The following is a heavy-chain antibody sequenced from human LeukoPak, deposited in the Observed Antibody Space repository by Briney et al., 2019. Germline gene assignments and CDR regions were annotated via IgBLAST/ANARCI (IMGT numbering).Heavy chain of an antibody. J-gene: IGHJ6*03. Sequence: PSETLSLTCAVYGGSFSGYYWSWIRQPPGKGLEWIGEINHSGSTNYNPSLQSRGTISVDTSKNQFSLRLSSVTAADTAVYYCASGQRAARYYYMDVWGKGTTVTVSS. V-gene: IGHV4-34*01. D-gene: IGHD6-6*01. CDR2: INHSGST. CDR3: ASGQRAARYYYMDV. CDR1: GGSFSGYY.